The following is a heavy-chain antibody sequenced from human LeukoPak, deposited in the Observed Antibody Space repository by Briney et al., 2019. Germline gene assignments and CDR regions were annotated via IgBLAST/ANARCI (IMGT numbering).Heavy chain of an antibody. J-gene: IGHJ4*02. CDR3: ARDPTNTSGRYAHFDY. D-gene: IGHD6-13*01. V-gene: IGHV1-18*01. CDR1: GYTFTHHG. CDR2: ISGYNGDT. Sequence: ASVKVSCKAAGYTFTHHGITWVRQAPGQGLEWMGWISGYNGDTHFAQNFRGRITMTTDTATSTAYMELRSLTSDDTAVYYCARDPTNTSGRYAHFDYWGQGTLVTVSS.